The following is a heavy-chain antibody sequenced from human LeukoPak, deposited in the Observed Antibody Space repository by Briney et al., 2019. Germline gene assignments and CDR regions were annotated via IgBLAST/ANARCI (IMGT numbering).Heavy chain of an antibody. CDR2: ISAYNGNT. J-gene: IGHJ4*02. CDR3: ARQVLWFGELSSDYFDY. Sequence: ASVKVSCKASGYTFTSYGISWVRQAPGQGLEWMGWISAYNGNTNYEQKLQGRVTMTTDTSTSTAYMELRSLRSDDTAVYYCARQVLWFGELSSDYFDYWGQGTLVTVSS. D-gene: IGHD3-10*01. V-gene: IGHV1-18*01. CDR1: GYTFTSYG.